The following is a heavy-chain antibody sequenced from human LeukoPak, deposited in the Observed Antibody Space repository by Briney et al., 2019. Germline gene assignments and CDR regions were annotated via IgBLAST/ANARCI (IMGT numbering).Heavy chain of an antibody. J-gene: IGHJ4*02. D-gene: IGHD4/OR15-4a*01. CDR2: IYYSGTT. CDR3: ARGLKTMASQYYFDY. Sequence: PSETLSLTCTVSGASINTYYWSWIRQPPGKGLEWIGYIYYSGTTSYNPSLKTRVTISIDTSKNQFSLKLSSVTAADTAVYYCARGLKTMASQYYFDYWGQGTLVTVSS. CDR1: GASINTYY. V-gene: IGHV4-59*01.